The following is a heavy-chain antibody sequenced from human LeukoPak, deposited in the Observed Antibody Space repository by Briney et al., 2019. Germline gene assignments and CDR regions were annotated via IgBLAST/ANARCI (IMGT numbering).Heavy chain of an antibody. D-gene: IGHD6-13*01. CDR1: GYTFATSS. V-gene: IGHV1-18*01. Sequence: ASVKVSCKASGYTFATSSINWVRQAPGQRLEWMGWISPNSGNTQYAQKVQGRVTMTADTFTNTAYMELRNLRSDDTALYYCTRVRDSSNWWGALDIWGQGTMVTVSS. CDR2: ISPNSGNT. J-gene: IGHJ3*02. CDR3: TRVRDSSNWWGALDI.